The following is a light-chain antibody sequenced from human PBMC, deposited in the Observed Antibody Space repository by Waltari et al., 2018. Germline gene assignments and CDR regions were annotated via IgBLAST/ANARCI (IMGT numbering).Light chain of an antibody. CDR2: GKD. V-gene: IGLV3-19*01. CDR3: HCRDSNTDRLGV. Sequence: GLGQTVRITCQGESLRTYYASWYQQKPGQAPVLVFYGKDNRPSGISDRFSGSNSGNTASLTITGSQAEDEADYYCHCRDSNTDRLGVFGAGTKVTVL. J-gene: IGLJ1*01. CDR1: SLRTYY.